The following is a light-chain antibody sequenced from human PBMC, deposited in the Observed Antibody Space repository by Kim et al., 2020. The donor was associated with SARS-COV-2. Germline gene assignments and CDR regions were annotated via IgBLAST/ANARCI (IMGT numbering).Light chain of an antibody. Sequence: QSALTQPASVSGSPGQSITISCTGTSSDVGAFNYVSWYQYHPGKAPKLMIYDVSERPSGVSNSFSGSKSGNTASLTISGLQAEDEADYYCSSFTSSSTWVFGGGTKVTVL. J-gene: IGLJ3*02. CDR2: DVS. CDR3: SSFTSSSTWV. V-gene: IGLV2-14*03. CDR1: SSDVGAFNY.